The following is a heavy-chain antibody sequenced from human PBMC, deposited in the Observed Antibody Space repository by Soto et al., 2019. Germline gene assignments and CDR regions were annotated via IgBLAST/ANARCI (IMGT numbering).Heavy chain of an antibody. CDR1: GYTFTGYY. CDR2: INPNSGGT. CDR3: ARDHGYCSGGSCYRHYYYYGMDV. V-gene: IGHV1-2*04. D-gene: IGHD2-15*01. J-gene: IGHJ6*02. Sequence: GASVKVSCKASGYTFTGYYMHWVRQAPGQGLEWMGWINPNSGGTNYAQKFQGWVTMTRDTSISTAYMELSRLRSDDTAVYYCARDHGYCSGGSCYRHYYYYGMDVWGQGTTVTV.